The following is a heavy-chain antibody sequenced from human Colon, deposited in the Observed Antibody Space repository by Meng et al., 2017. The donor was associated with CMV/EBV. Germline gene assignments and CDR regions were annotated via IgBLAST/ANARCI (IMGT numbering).Heavy chain of an antibody. CDR3: ARYVLLWFGELSNRGGMDV. CDR2: ISYDGSNK. CDR1: GFTFSSYA. V-gene: IGHV3-30-3*01. J-gene: IGHJ6*02. D-gene: IGHD3-10*01. Sequence: LKISCAASGFTFSSYAMHWVRQAPGKGLEWVAVISYDGSNKYYADSVKGRFTISRDNSKNTLYLQMNSLRAEDTAVYYCARYVLLWFGELSNRGGMDVWGQGTTVTVSS.